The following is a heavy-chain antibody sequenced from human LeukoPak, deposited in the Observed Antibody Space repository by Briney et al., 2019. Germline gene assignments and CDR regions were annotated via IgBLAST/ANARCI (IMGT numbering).Heavy chain of an antibody. CDR3: AKDGGSGSYSSTYFDY. D-gene: IGHD3-10*01. V-gene: IGHV3-9*01. J-gene: IGHJ4*02. CDR2: ISWNSGSI. Sequence: GGSLRLSCAASGFTFDDYAMPWVRQAPGKGLEWVSGISWNSGSIGYADSVKGRFTISRDNAKNSLYLQMNSLRAEDTALYYCAKDGGSGSYSSTYFDYWGQGTLVTVSS. CDR1: GFTFDDYA.